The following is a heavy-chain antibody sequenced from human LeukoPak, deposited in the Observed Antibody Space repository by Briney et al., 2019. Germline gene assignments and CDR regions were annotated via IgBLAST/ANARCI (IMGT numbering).Heavy chain of an antibody. CDR3: ARDGVTTGGDFDY. D-gene: IGHD4-11*01. V-gene: IGHV1-58*02. J-gene: IGHJ4*02. CDR2: IVVGSGNT. CDR1: GFTFTSSA. Sequence: ASVKVSCKASGFTFTSSAMQWVRQARGQRLEWIGWIVVGSGNTNYAQKFQERVTITRDMSTSTAYMELSSLRSEDTAVYYCARDGVTTGGDFDYWGQGTLVTVSS.